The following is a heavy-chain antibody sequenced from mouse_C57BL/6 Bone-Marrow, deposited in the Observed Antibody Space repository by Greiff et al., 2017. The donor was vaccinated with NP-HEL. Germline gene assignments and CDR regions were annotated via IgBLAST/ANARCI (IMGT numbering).Heavy chain of an antibody. Sequence: QVQLQQSGAELVRPGTSVKLSCKASGYTFTSYWMHWVKQRPGQGLEWIGVIDPSDSYTNYNQKFKGKATLTVDTSSSTAYMQLSSLTSEDSAVYYWASDGYYFSYWYFDVWGTGTTVTVSS. CDR1: GYTFTSYW. V-gene: IGHV1-59*01. D-gene: IGHD2-3*01. CDR3: ASDGYYFSYWYFDV. CDR2: IDPSDSYT. J-gene: IGHJ1*03.